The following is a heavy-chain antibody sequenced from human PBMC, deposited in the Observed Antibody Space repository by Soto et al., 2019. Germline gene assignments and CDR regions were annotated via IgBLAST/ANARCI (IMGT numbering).Heavy chain of an antibody. CDR3: GGWIGVVVPAVRGFQKPANDQIIKWRQASDKLNWFDP. CDR2: IYPGDSDT. D-gene: IGHD2-2*01. CDR1: GYSFTSYW. V-gene: IGHV5-51*01. J-gene: IGHJ5*02. Sequence: GESLKISCKGSGYSFTSYWIGWVRQMPGKGLEWMGIIYPGDSDTRYSPSFQGQVTISADKSLSTAYLQWSSLKASGTAMYYFGGWIGVVVPAVRGFQKPANDQIIKWRQASDKLNWFDPWGQGTLVTVSS.